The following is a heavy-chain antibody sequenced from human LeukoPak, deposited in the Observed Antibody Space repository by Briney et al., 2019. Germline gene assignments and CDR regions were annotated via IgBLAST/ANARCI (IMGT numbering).Heavy chain of an antibody. CDR3: ARVRAGCSSTSCYLDP. Sequence: SETLSLTCAVSGGSISSSNWWSWVRQPPGKGLEWIGEIYHSGSTNYNPSLKSRVTISVDKSKNQFSLKLSSMTAADTAVYYCARVRAGCSSTSCYLDPWGQGTLVTVSS. V-gene: IGHV4-4*02. CDR1: GGSISSSNW. D-gene: IGHD2-2*01. CDR2: IYHSGST. J-gene: IGHJ5*02.